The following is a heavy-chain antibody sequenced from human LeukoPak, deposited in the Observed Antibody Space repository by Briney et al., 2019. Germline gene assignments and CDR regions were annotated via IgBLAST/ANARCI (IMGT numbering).Heavy chain of an antibody. V-gene: IGHV1-2*06. CDR3: ARGITMVRGVIAFDY. D-gene: IGHD3-10*01. CDR1: GYTFTGYY. CDR2: INPNSGGT. J-gene: IGHJ4*02. Sequence: GASVKVSCKASGYTFTGYYMHWVRQAPGQGLEWMGRINPNSGGTNYAQKFQGRVTMTWDTSISTAYMELSRLRSDDTAVYYCARGITMVRGVIAFDYWGQGTLVTVSS.